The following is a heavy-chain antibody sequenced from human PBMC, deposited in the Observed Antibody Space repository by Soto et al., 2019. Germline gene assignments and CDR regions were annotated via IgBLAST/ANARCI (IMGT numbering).Heavy chain of an antibody. CDR1: GFTFSSYA. J-gene: IGHJ6*02. Sequence: GGSLRLSCAASGFTFSSYAMSWVRQAPGKGLEWVSAISGSGGSTYYADSVKGRFTISRDNSKNTLYLQMNSLRAEDTAVYYCAKDVASGSYYNWQSHYYYYGMDVWGQGTTVTVSS. CDR2: ISGSGGST. V-gene: IGHV3-23*01. D-gene: IGHD3-10*01. CDR3: AKDVASGSYYNWQSHYYYYGMDV.